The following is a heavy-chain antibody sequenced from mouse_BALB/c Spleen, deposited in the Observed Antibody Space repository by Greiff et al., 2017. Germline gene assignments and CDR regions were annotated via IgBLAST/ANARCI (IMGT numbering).Heavy chain of an antibody. CDR1: GFTFNTNA. CDR3: AALRPFAY. J-gene: IGHJ3*01. CDR2: IRSKSNNYAT. Sequence: DAGGGLVQPKGSLKLSCAASGFTFNTNAMNWVRQAPGKGLEWVARIRSKSNNYATYYADSVKDRFTISRDDSQSMLYLQMNNLKTEDTAMYYCAALRPFAYWGQGTLVTVSA. V-gene: IGHV10S3*01. D-gene: IGHD1-2*01.